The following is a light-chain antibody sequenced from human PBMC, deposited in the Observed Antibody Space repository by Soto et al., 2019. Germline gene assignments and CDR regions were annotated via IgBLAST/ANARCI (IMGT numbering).Light chain of an antibody. Sequence: IQMTLSPSTLSASVGDTVTITCRASQRMSGWLAWHQQKPGKAPKLLIYDASSLQSGVPSRFTGSGFGTEFTLTISSLQPDDFATYYCQQYHRYSRTFGQGTKVDI. J-gene: IGKJ1*01. V-gene: IGKV1-5*01. CDR3: QQYHRYSRT. CDR2: DAS. CDR1: QRMSGW.